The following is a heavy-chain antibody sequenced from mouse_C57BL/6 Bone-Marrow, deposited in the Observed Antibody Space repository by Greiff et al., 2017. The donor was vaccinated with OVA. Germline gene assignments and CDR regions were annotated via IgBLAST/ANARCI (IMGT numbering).Heavy chain of an antibody. J-gene: IGHJ1*03. CDR2: IRSKSSNYAT. CDR3: GREGSLGSSYWYFDV. CDR1: GFTFNTYA. Sequence: EVKLMESGGGLVQPKGSLKLSCAASGFTFNTYAMHWVRQAPGKGLEWVARIRSKSSNYATYYADSVKDRFTISRDDSQSMLYLQMNNLKTEDTAMYYCGREGSLGSSYWYFDVWGTGTTVTVSS. D-gene: IGHD1-1*01. V-gene: IGHV10-3*01.